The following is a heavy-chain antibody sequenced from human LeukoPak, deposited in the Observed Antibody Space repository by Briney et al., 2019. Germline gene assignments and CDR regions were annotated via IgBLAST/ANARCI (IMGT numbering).Heavy chain of an antibody. CDR2: IVVGSGNT. J-gene: IGHJ4*02. D-gene: IGHD3-10*01. CDR3: AALIRVRGVIIWDY. V-gene: IGHV1-58*02. CDR1: GFTFTSSA. Sequence: SVKVSCKASGFTFTSSAMQWVRQARGQRLEWIGWIVVGSGNTNYAQKFQERVTITRDMSTSTAYMELGSLRSEDTAVYYCAALIRVRGVIIWDYWGQGTLVTVSS.